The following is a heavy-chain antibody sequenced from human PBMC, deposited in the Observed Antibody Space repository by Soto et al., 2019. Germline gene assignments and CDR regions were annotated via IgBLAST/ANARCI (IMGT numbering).Heavy chain of an antibody. V-gene: IGHV4-39*01. J-gene: IGHJ4*02. Sequence: PSETLSLTCTVSGGSISSSSYYWGWIRQPPGKGLEWIGSIYYSGSTYYNPSLKSRVTISVDTSKNQFSLKLSSVTAADTAVYYCARHYRSGSVVVNTKFDYWGQGTLVTVSS. CDR2: IYYSGST. D-gene: IGHD2-21*01. CDR1: GGSISSSSYY. CDR3: ARHYRSGSVVVNTKFDY.